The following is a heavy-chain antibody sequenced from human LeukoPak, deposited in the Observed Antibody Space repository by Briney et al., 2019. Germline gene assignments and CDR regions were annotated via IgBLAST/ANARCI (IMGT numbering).Heavy chain of an antibody. CDR1: GFSFSNYA. CDR2: ISGFGSSP. CDR3: ADLGTTYYYDHSTY. J-gene: IGHJ4*02. Sequence: GGSLTLSCVASGFSFSNYAMSWVRQPPGKGLEWVSGISGFGSSPYYADSVKGRLTTTQHNSKNTLDLQMNSLRAEDTAGYYCADLGTTYYYDHSTYWGRGTLVTVSS. V-gene: IGHV3-23*01. D-gene: IGHD3-22*01.